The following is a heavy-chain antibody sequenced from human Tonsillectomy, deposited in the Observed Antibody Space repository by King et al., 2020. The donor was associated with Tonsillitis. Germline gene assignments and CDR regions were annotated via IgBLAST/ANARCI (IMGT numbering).Heavy chain of an antibody. D-gene: IGHD3-22*01. V-gene: IGHV3-7*03. CDR1: GFTFSSYW. Sequence: VQLVESRGGLVQPGGSLRLSCAASGFTFSSYWMSWVRQAPGKGLEWVAIIKKDGSEKYYVDSVKGRFNISRDNAKNSLYLQMNSLRAEDTAVYYCARDANFYDTSGERYFQHWGQGTLVTVSS. CDR2: IKKDGSEK. J-gene: IGHJ1*01. CDR3: ARDANFYDTSGERYFQH.